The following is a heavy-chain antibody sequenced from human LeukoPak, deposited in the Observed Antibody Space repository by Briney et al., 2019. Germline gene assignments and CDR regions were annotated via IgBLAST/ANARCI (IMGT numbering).Heavy chain of an antibody. D-gene: IGHD1-7*01. CDR2: ISYDGSNK. CDR1: GFTFSSYA. Sequence: PGRSLRLSCAASGFTFSSYAMHWVRQAPGKGLEWVAVISYDGSNKYYADSVKGRFTISRDNSKNTLYLQMNSLRAEDTAVYYWARGGSFTRTRRPQSLSDDYWGQGTLVTVSS. V-gene: IGHV3-30*04. CDR3: ARGGSFTRTRRPQSLSDDY. J-gene: IGHJ4*02.